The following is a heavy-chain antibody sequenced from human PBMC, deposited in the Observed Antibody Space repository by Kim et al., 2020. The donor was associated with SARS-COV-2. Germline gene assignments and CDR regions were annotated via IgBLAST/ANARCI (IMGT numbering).Heavy chain of an antibody. D-gene: IGHD4-17*01. CDR3: ARVSGYGNFATRIPDY. J-gene: IGHJ4*01. V-gene: IGHV3-48*03. CDR2: ISGSGYTV. CDR1: GFTFNNYE. Sequence: GGSLRLSCVVSGFTFNNYEMNWVRQAPGKGLEWVSYISGSGYTVYYADSVKGRFSVTRDNAESTLYLHMTSLRAEDTALYYCARVSGYGNFATRIPDYWGQGTGVTVSS.